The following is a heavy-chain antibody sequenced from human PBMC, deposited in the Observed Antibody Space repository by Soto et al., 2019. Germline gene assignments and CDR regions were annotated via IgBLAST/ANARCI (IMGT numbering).Heavy chain of an antibody. Sequence: ANYAQKFQGRVTITADESTSTAYMELSSLRSEDTAVYYCARSGLTYYSDSSGYYPFYYFDYWGQGTLVTVSS. CDR3: ARSGLTYYSDSSGYYPFYYFDY. J-gene: IGHJ4*02. V-gene: IGHV1-69*01. D-gene: IGHD3-22*01. CDR2: A.